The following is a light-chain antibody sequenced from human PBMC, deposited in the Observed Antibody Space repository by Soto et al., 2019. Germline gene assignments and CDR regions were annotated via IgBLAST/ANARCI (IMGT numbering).Light chain of an antibody. V-gene: IGKV4-1*01. CDR2: WAS. J-gene: IGKJ2*01. Sequence: EIVMTQSPDSLAVSLGERATINCKSSQSVLYNSKNKNYLAWYQQKPGQPPKLLIYWASTRESGVPDRFSGSGYGTDFTLTISSVQAEDVAVYYCQQYHSSPLYTFGQGTKLEIK. CDR1: QSVLYNSKNKNY. CDR3: QQYHSSPLYT.